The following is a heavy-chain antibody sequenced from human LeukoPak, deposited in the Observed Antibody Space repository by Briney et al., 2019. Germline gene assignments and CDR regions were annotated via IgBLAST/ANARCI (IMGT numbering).Heavy chain of an antibody. Sequence: GGSLRLSCAASGFTVSSNYMSWVRQAPGKGLEWVSVIYSGGSTYYADSVKGRFTISRDNSKNTLYLQMNSLRAEDTAVYYCARDYDSSGYVFDYWGQGTLVTVCS. CDR2: IYSGGST. V-gene: IGHV3-53*01. CDR1: GFTVSSNY. J-gene: IGHJ4*02. CDR3: ARDYDSSGYVFDY. D-gene: IGHD3-22*01.